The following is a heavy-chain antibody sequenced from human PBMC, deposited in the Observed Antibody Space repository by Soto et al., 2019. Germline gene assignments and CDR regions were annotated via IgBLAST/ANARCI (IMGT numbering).Heavy chain of an antibody. D-gene: IGHD5-18*01. CDR2: IYYSGST. Sequence: QVQLQESGPGLVKPSQTLSLTCTVSGGSISSGDYYWSWIRQPPGKGLEWIGYIYYSGSTYYNPSLKRRVTISVDTSKNQFSLKLSSVTAADTAVYYCARALLMDTGQPDIWGQGTMVTVSS. CDR3: ARALLMDTGQPDI. CDR1: GGSISSGDYY. V-gene: IGHV4-30-4*01. J-gene: IGHJ3*02.